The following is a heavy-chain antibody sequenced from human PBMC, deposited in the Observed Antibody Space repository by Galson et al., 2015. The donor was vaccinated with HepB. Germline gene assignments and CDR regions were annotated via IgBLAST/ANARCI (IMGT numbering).Heavy chain of an antibody. D-gene: IGHD3-22*01. V-gene: IGHV1-24*01. CDR2: FDPEVGET. Sequence: SVKVSCKVSGYTLTDLSIHWVRQAPGKGLEWMGGFDPEVGETIYAQKFQGRVTMTEDTSTDTVYMELSSLRSEDTAVYFCATGFYYDGNGYSYNQLRGDHWGQGTLVTVSA. J-gene: IGHJ4*02. CDR3: ATGFYYDGNGYSYNQLRGDH. CDR1: GYTLTDLS.